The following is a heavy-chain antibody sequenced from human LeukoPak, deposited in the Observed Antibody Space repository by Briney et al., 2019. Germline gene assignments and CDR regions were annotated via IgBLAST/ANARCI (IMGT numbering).Heavy chain of an antibody. CDR3: ATTTGYGPEGRFDP. D-gene: IGHD5-18*01. Sequence: SETLSLTCTVSGGSISSSSYYWGWIRQPPGKGLEWIGSIYYSGSTYYNPSLKSRVTISVDTSKNQFSLKLSSVTAADTAVYYCATTTGYGPEGRFDPWGQGTLVTVSS. V-gene: IGHV4-39*07. CDR1: GGSISSSSYY. CDR2: IYYSGST. J-gene: IGHJ5*02.